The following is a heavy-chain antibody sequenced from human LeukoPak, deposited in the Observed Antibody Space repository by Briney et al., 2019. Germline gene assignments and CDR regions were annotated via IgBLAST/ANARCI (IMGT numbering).Heavy chain of an antibody. V-gene: IGHV3-9*01. Sequence: GGSLRLSCAASGFTFSSYAMHWVRQAPGKGLEWVSGISWNSGSIGYADSVKGRFTISRDNAKNSLYLQMNSLRAEDTALYYCAKDKTDYDSSAGGWYFDLWGRGTLVTVSS. J-gene: IGHJ2*01. CDR2: ISWNSGSI. CDR3: AKDKTDYDSSAGGWYFDL. CDR1: GFTFSSYA. D-gene: IGHD3-22*01.